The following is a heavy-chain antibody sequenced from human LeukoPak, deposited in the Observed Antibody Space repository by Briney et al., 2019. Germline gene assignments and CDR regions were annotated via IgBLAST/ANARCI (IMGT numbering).Heavy chain of an antibody. V-gene: IGHV4-59*01. CDR1: GGSISSYY. CDR3: ARVRGAVAGRGYFDY. J-gene: IGHJ4*02. D-gene: IGHD6-19*01. Sequence: LETLSLTCTVSGGSISSYYWSWIRQPPGKGLEWIGYIYYSGSTNYNPSLKSRVTISVDTSKNQFSLKLSSVTAADTAVYYCARVRGAVAGRGYFDYWGQGTLVTVSS. CDR2: IYYSGST.